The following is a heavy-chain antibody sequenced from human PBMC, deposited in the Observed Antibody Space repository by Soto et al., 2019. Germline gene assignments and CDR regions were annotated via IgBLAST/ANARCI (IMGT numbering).Heavy chain of an antibody. V-gene: IGHV1-69*13. CDR2: IIPIFGTA. J-gene: IGHJ6*02. D-gene: IGHD3-22*01. Sequence: GASVKVSCKASGYTFTSYGISWVRQAPGQGLEWMGGIIPIFGTANYAQKFQGRVTITADESTSTAYMELSSLRSEDTAVYYCATTYYYDSSGYNKPYYYGMDVWGQGTTVTVSS. CDR3: ATTYYYDSSGYNKPYYYGMDV. CDR1: GYTFTSYG.